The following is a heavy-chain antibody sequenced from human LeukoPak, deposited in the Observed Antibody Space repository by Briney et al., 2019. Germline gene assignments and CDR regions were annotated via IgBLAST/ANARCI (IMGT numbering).Heavy chain of an antibody. D-gene: IGHD2-2*01. CDR2: INSDGSWT. CDR1: GNYW. Sequence: GGSLRLSCAASGNYWMHWVRQAPGKGLVWVSHINSDGSWTSYADSVKGRFTISKDNAKNMVYLQMNNLRAEDTAVYYCVSFYETYWGRGTLVTVSS. CDR3: VSFYETY. J-gene: IGHJ4*02. V-gene: IGHV3-74*01.